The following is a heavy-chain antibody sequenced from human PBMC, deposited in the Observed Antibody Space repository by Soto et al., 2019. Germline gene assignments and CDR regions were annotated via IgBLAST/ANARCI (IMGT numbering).Heavy chain of an antibody. CDR3: ARVSVDTVDSSGFYEY. CDR2: INHSGGT. J-gene: IGHJ4*02. Sequence: ETLSLTCAVYGGSFSAYYWSWIRQPPGKGLEWIGEINHSGGTSYNPSLKSRVTISVDTSKSQFSLRLTSVTAADRAVYYCARVSVDTVDSSGFYEYWGQAIPVT. V-gene: IGHV4-34*01. D-gene: IGHD3-22*01. CDR1: GGSFSAYY.